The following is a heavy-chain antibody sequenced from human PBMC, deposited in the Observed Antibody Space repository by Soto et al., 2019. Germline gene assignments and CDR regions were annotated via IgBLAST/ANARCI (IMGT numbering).Heavy chain of an antibody. V-gene: IGHV1-69*01. CDR1: GGTFSSYA. CDR3: ASVPYCSSTSCSDFDY. Sequence: QVQLVQSGAEVKKPGSSVKVSCKASGGTFSSYAISWVRQAPGQGLEWMGGIIPIFGTANYAQKFQGRVTITADESTSTAYMERSSLRSEDTAVYYCASVPYCSSTSCSDFDYWGQGTLVTVSS. D-gene: IGHD2-2*01. CDR2: IIPIFGTA. J-gene: IGHJ4*02.